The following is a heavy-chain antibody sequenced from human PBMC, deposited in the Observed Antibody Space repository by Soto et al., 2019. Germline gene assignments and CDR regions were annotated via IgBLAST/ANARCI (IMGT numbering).Heavy chain of an antibody. D-gene: IGHD2-2*01. CDR2: ISGSGGST. CDR1: GFTFSSYA. Sequence: EVQLLESGGGLVQPGGSLRLSCAASGFTFSSYAMSWVRQAPGKGLEWVSAISGSGGSTYYADSVKGRFTISRDNSKNTLYLQMTRLGAEDTAVSYCAKGRGYCSSTSCYVGSDYWGQGTLVTVSS. CDR3: AKGRGYCSSTSCYVGSDY. V-gene: IGHV3-23*01. J-gene: IGHJ4*02.